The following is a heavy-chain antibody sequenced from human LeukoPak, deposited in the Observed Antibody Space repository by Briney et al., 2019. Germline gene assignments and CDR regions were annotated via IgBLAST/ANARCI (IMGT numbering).Heavy chain of an antibody. CDR2: IYDSGRT. CDR1: GDSMRSNY. J-gene: IGHJ4*02. D-gene: IGHD4-17*01. Sequence: SETLSLTCTVSGDSMRSNYWSWIRQPPGKGLEWIGYIYDSGRTSYNPSLKSRVTISLDTSKDQFSLKMNSVIAADTAVCYCAKMGNPATVTADYWGQGTLVTVSS. V-gene: IGHV4-59*08. CDR3: AKMGNPATVTADY.